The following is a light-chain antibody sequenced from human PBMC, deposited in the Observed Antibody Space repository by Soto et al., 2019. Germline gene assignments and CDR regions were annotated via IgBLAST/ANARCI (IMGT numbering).Light chain of an antibody. CDR3: SSYTSRSTLYVV. Sequence: QSALTQPASVSGSPGQSITISCTGTSSDVGGYNYVSWYQQHPGKAPKLMIYDVSDRPSGVSNRFSGSKSGSTASLTISGLQNDDEADYYCSSYTSRSTLYVVFGGGTKLTVL. J-gene: IGLJ2*01. CDR1: SSDVGGYNY. V-gene: IGLV2-14*03. CDR2: DVS.